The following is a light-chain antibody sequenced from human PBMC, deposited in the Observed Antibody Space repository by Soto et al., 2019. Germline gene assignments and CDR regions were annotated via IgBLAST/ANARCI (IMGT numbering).Light chain of an antibody. V-gene: IGLV2-14*01. CDR3: SSYTTSYTQV. Sequence: QSALTQPASVSGSPGQSITISCTGTSSDVGGFNYVSWYQHHPGKAPKLMIYEVSNRPSGVSNRFSGSKSGNTASLSISGLQAYDEADYYCSSYTTSYTQVFGGGTKLTVL. CDR1: SSDVGGFNY. CDR2: EVS. J-gene: IGLJ3*02.